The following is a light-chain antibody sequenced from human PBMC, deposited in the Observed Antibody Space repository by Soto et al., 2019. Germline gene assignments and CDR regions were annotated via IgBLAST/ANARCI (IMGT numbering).Light chain of an antibody. CDR3: QQYVSSIT. J-gene: IGKJ5*01. Sequence: IGLTQHPDTLALSPGERATLSSMASQSVSSSYLAGYQLKPGQAPRLLIYGASSRATGIPDRFSGSGSGTDFTLTISRLEPEDFAVYYCQQYVSSITFGQGTRLEIK. CDR2: GAS. CDR1: QSVSSSY. V-gene: IGKV3-20*01.